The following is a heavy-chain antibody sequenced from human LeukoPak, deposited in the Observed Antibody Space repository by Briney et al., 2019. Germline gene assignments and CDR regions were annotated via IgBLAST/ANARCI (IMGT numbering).Heavy chain of an antibody. CDR3: ARGGGITMIGSNDAFDI. J-gene: IGHJ3*02. V-gene: IGHV4-30-2*01. Sequence: PSETLSLTCAVSGGSISSGGYSWSWIRQPPGKGLEWIGYIYHSGSTYYNPSLKSRVTISVDRSKNQFSLKLSSVTAADTAVYYCARGGGITMIGSNDAFDIWGQGTMVTVSS. CDR1: GGSISSGGYS. CDR2: IYHSGST. D-gene: IGHD3-22*01.